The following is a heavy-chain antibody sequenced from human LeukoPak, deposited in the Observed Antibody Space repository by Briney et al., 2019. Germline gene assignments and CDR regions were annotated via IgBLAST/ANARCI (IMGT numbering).Heavy chain of an antibody. CDR3: ASTIFGVVMGLDC. Sequence: SVKVSCKASGGTFSRYAISWVRQAPGQGLEWMGGIIPILGTANYAQKFQGRVTITADESTSTAYMELSSLRSEDTAVYYCASTIFGVVMGLDCWGQGTLVTVSS. J-gene: IGHJ4*02. V-gene: IGHV1-69*01. CDR1: GGTFSRYA. CDR2: IIPILGTA. D-gene: IGHD3-3*01.